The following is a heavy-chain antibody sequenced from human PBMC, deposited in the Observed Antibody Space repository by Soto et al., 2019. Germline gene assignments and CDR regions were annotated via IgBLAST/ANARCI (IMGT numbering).Heavy chain of an antibody. CDR2: MNPSGDRT. V-gene: IGHV1-46*01. Sequence: QVQLMQSGTEVTEPGASVNLSCKASGYTFSSSYIHWVRQAPGQGLEWMGIMNPSGDRTNYAQNFQGRVTMTRDTATSTVYMELSSLTFEDTAVYYCARGRGYSGDDLQEDGFDIWGQGTMVTVS. D-gene: IGHD5-12*01. J-gene: IGHJ3*02. CDR1: GYTFSSSY. CDR3: ARGRGYSGDDLQEDGFDI.